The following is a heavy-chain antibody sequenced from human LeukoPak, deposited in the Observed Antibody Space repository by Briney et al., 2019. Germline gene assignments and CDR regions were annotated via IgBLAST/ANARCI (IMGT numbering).Heavy chain of an antibody. CDR1: GYTFIGYY. CDR2: INPNSGGT. Sequence: ASVKVSCKASGYTFIGYYIHWVRQAPGQGLEWMGWINPNSGGTTFAQKFQGWVTMTRDTSISTAYMELTRPRSDDTAVYYCARGGSSSQYSFDYWGQGTQVTVSS. D-gene: IGHD6-13*01. V-gene: IGHV1-2*04. J-gene: IGHJ4*02. CDR3: ARGGSSSQYSFDY.